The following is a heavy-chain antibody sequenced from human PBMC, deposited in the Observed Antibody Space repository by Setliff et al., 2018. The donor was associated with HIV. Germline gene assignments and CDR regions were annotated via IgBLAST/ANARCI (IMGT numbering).Heavy chain of an antibody. CDR1: GGSISSHY. D-gene: IGHD3-3*01. CDR3: ARHRDPPGTRWIFYYYYMDL. J-gene: IGHJ6*03. CDR2: IYDSGST. V-gene: IGHV4-59*04. Sequence: SETLSLTCTVSGGSISSHYWSWIRQSPGKGLEWLGSIYDSGSTSYNPSLSSRVTISVDTSKNQVSLRLNSVTAADTGVYYCARHRDPPGTRWIFYYYYMDLWGAGTTVTVSS.